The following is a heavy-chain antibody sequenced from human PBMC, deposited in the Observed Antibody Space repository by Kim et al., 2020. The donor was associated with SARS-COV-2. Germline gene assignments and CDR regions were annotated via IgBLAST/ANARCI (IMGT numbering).Heavy chain of an antibody. J-gene: IGHJ4*02. D-gene: IGHD6-19*01. Sequence: GGSLRLSCAASGFTFSSYAMHWVRQAPGKGLEWVAVISYDGSNKYYADSVKGRFTISRDNSKNTLYLQMNSLRAEDTAVYYCARDRTRVSSGWYSNHGGYYFDYWGQGTLVTVSS. CDR2: ISYDGSNK. CDR1: GFTFSSYA. CDR3: ARDRTRVSSGWYSNHGGYYFDY. V-gene: IGHV3-30*04.